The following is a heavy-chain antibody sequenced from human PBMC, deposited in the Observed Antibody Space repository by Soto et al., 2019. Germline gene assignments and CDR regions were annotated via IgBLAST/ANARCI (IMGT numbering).Heavy chain of an antibody. D-gene: IGHD3-3*01. CDR2: IIPIFGTA. Sequence: SVKVSCKASGGTFSSYAISWVRQAPGQGLEWMGGIIPIFGTANYAQKFQGRVTITADESTSTAYMELSSLRSEDTAVYYCASKHYDFWSGYPYYYGMDVWGQGTTVTVS. CDR1: GGTFSSYA. CDR3: ASKHYDFWSGYPYYYGMDV. V-gene: IGHV1-69*13. J-gene: IGHJ6*02.